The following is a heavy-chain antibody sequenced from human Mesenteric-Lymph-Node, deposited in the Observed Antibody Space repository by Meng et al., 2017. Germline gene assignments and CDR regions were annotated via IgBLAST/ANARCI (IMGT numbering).Heavy chain of an antibody. CDR2: IYHSVRT. J-gene: IGHJ4*02. CDR1: GGSIRNCQW. Sequence: LQESGPGLVKPSGTLSLTCDVSGGSIRNCQWWSCVRQAPGKGLEWIGEIYHSVRTNYNPSVKSRVSMSVDKSQNHFSLRLSSVTAADTAVYYCTTLYGDSISWGQGTLVTVSS. V-gene: IGHV4-4*02. CDR3: TTLYGDSIS. D-gene: IGHD4-17*01.